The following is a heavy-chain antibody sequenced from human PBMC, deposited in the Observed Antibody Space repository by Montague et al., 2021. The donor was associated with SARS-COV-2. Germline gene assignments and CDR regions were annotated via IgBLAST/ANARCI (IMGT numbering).Heavy chain of an antibody. J-gene: IGHJ5*02. D-gene: IGHD3-3*01. CDR1: GGSISSSSYY. Sequence: SETLSLTCTVSGGSISSSSYYWCWIRQPPGKGLEWIGNIYYSGSTYYNPSLKSRVTISVDTSKNQFSLKLSSVTAADTAVYYCARQKMGSVTIFGVVMHDRWFGPGGQGTLSPSPQ. CDR3: ARQKMGSVTIFGVVMHDRWFGP. CDR2: IYYSGST. V-gene: IGHV4-39*01.